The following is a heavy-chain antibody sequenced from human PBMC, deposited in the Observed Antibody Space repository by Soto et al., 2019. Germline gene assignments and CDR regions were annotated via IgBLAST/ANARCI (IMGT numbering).Heavy chain of an antibody. V-gene: IGHV1-2*02. CDR1: RYIFTAYF. D-gene: IGHD1-1*01. CDR3: ASHDPGARFDP. Sequence: QVQLVQSGAEVKKPGASVKVSCKAPRYIFTAYFMPWVRQAPGQGLEWMGWINPNNGATHYGLSFQGRVTMPRDTSISTAYMELSSLRSDDTAVYYCASHDPGARFDPWGHGTLVIVSS. CDR2: INPNNGAT. J-gene: IGHJ5*02.